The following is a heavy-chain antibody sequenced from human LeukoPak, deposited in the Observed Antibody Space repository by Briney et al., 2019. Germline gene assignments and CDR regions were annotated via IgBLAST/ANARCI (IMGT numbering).Heavy chain of an antibody. D-gene: IGHD1-26*01. CDR3: TSYNGSYYDFIDY. J-gene: IGHJ4*02. Sequence: PGGSLRLSCAASGFTFSGSAMHWVRQASGKGLEWVGRIRSKANSYATAYAASVKGRFTISRDDSKNTAYLQMNSLKTEDTAVYYCTSYNGSYYDFIDYWGQGTLVTVSS. V-gene: IGHV3-73*01. CDR1: GFTFSGSA. CDR2: IRSKANSYAT.